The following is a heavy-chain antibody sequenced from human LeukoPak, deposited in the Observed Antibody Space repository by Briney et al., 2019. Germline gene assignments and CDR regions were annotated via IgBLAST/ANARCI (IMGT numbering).Heavy chain of an antibody. CDR2: ISSSSSYI. J-gene: IGHJ6*03. V-gene: IGHV3-21*01. CDR1: GFTFSSYS. CDR3: ARDWHYYDSRDYPQPYYMDV. D-gene: IGHD3-22*01. Sequence: GGSLRLSCAASGFTFSSYSMNWVRQAPGKGLEWVSSISSSSSYIYYADSVKGRFTISRDNAKNSLYLQMNSLRAEDTAVYYCARDWHYYDSRDYPQPYYMDVWGKGTTVTVSS.